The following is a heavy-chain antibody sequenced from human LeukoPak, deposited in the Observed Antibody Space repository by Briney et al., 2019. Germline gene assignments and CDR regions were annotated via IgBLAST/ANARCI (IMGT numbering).Heavy chain of an antibody. V-gene: IGHV4-39*02. CDR2: IDYSGST. D-gene: IGHD3-22*01. J-gene: IGHJ4*02. Sequence: SETLSITCTVSGCSISSSSYYWGWIHQPPGKGLEWIRSIDYSGSTYYYPSLKSRVTISVDTSKNHFSLKLSSVTAADTAVYYCARLNGFLNYYDSSGYSDYWGQGTLVTVSS. CDR3: ARLNGFLNYYDSSGYSDY. CDR1: GCSISSSSYY.